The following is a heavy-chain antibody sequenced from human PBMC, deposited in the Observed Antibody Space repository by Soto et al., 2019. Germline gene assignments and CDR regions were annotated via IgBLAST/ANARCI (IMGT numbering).Heavy chain of an antibody. Sequence: GGSLRLSCAASGFSFGTFVMTWFRQAPGGGLEWVASITDSGYTASYAETVEGRSTVSRDNSKNKLHLQMNDLRAEDTATYYCAKNGQWLATPPEAWGQGTLVTVSS. D-gene: IGHD6-19*01. CDR1: GFSFGTFV. J-gene: IGHJ4*02. CDR2: ITDSGYTA. CDR3: AKNGQWLATPPEA. V-gene: IGHV3-23*01.